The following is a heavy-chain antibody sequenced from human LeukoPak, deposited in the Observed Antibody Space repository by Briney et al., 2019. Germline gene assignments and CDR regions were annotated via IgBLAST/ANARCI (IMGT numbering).Heavy chain of an antibody. J-gene: IGHJ4*02. Sequence: SETLSLTCTVSGGSISSYYWSWIRQPPGKGLEWIGYIYYSGSTNYNPSLKSRVTISVDTSKNQFSLKLSSVTAADTAVYYCARGLYGGYPDYWGQGTLVTVSS. V-gene: IGHV4-59*12. CDR2: IYYSGST. CDR1: GGSISSYY. D-gene: IGHD4-23*01. CDR3: ARGLYGGYPDY.